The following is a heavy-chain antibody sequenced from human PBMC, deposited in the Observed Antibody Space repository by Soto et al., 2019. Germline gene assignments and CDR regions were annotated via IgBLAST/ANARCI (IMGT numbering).Heavy chain of an antibody. Sequence: QVQLVQSGAEVKKPGASVKVSCKVSGYTLTELSMHWVRQAPGKGLEWMGGFDPEDGETIYAQKFQGRVTMTEDTSTDTAYMQMSSVRAEDTAVYYCATLLWFGDINPNFDYWGQGTLVTVSS. J-gene: IGHJ4*02. CDR2: FDPEDGET. D-gene: IGHD3-10*01. CDR1: GYTLTELS. CDR3: ATLLWFGDINPNFDY. V-gene: IGHV1-24*01.